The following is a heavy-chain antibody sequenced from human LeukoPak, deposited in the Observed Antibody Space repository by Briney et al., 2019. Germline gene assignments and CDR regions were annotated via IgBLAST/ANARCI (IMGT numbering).Heavy chain of an antibody. D-gene: IGHD1-26*01. CDR2: IRQDGDTK. CDR3: APKPGIVRARGRVDFDY. V-gene: IGHV3-7*01. Sequence: QAGGSLRLSCAASGFPFNAYWMTWVRQAPGKGLEWVANIRQDGDTKYYVDSVKGRFTISRDNAKNSLYLQMNSLRAEDTAVYYCAPKPGIVRARGRVDFDYWGQGTLVTVSS. CDR1: GFPFNAYW. J-gene: IGHJ4*02.